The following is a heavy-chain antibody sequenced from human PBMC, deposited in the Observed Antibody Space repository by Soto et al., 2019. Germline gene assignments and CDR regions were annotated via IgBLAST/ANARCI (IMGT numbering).Heavy chain of an antibody. D-gene: IGHD3-3*01. CDR3: ARGDDFSYFDP. Sequence: VQLVESGGGLVQPGGSLRLSCAAAGFTFNQYSMNWVRQAPGRGLEWISHISSSGYTTYYAGSVKGRFTISRDNAKNSLFLQMNSLRDEDTAVYYCARGDDFSYFDPWGQGTLVTVSS. CDR2: ISSSGYTT. CDR1: GFTFNQYS. J-gene: IGHJ5*02. V-gene: IGHV3-48*02.